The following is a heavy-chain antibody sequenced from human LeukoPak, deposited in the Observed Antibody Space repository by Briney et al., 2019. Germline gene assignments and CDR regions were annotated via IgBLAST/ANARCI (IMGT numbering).Heavy chain of an antibody. CDR3: TRGEYYSSSRNAFDI. V-gene: IGHV3-73*01. D-gene: IGHD6-13*01. J-gene: IGHJ3*02. CDR2: IRSKADNYAT. CDR1: GFTFSGSA. Sequence: PGGSLKLSCAGSGFTFSGSAMHWVRQASGKGLEWVGRIRSKADNYATAYGASVKGRFTISRDDPKHTAYLQVSSLKTEDTAVYFCTRGEYYSSSRNAFDIWGQGTTVTVSS.